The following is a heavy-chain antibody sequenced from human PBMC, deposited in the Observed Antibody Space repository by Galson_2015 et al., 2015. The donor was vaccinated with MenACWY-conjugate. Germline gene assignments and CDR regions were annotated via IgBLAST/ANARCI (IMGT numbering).Heavy chain of an antibody. Sequence: SLRLSCAASGFTFSSNAMSWVRHAPGKGLEWVSGISGSGGNTYYADSVKGRFTISRDNSKNTLYLQMNSLRAEDTAVYYCATDRGEWLREFDYWGQGTLVTVSS. CDR3: ATDRGEWLREFDY. CDR2: ISGSGGNT. J-gene: IGHJ4*02. D-gene: IGHD5-12*01. V-gene: IGHV3-23*01. CDR1: GFTFSSNA.